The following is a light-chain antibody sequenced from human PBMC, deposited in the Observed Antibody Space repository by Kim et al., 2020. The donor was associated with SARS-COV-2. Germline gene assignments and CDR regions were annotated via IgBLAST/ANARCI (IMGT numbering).Light chain of an antibody. Sequence: LSPGEMATRSCRASQGVNSYLAWYQQKPGQAPRLLIYDASKRATGIPARFSGSGSGTDFTLTISSLEPEDFAVYYCQQRATWPLTFGGGTKVDIK. CDR1: QGVNSY. CDR3: QQRATWPLT. V-gene: IGKV3-11*01. J-gene: IGKJ4*01. CDR2: DAS.